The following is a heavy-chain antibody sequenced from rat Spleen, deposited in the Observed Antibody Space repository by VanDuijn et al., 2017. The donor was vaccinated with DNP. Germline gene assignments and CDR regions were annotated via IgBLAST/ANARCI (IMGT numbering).Heavy chain of an antibody. CDR2: IFYDGSTT. D-gene: IGHD4-3*01. Sequence: EVQLVESGGGLLQPGRSLKLSCAASGFTFSDFNMAWVRQAPKKGLEWVATIFYDGSTTYYGDSVKGRFTISRDDAKNTLYLQMDSLRSEDTATYYCATHGFGYFDYWGQGVVVTVSS. CDR3: ATHGFGYFDY. J-gene: IGHJ2*01. CDR1: GFTFSDFN. V-gene: IGHV5S10*01.